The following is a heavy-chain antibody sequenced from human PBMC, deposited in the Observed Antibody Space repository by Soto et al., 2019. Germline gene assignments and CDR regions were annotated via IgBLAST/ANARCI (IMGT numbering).Heavy chain of an antibody. J-gene: IGHJ4*02. CDR1: GFTFSSYG. Sequence: QVQLVESGGGVVQPGRSLRLSCAASGFTFSSYGMHWVRQAPGEGLEWVAVIWYDGSNKYYADSVKGRFTISRDNSKNTLYLQMNSLRAEDTAVYYCARGWELLPPNYWGQGTLVTVSS. CDR2: IWYDGSNK. D-gene: IGHD1-26*01. V-gene: IGHV3-33*01. CDR3: ARGWELLPPNY.